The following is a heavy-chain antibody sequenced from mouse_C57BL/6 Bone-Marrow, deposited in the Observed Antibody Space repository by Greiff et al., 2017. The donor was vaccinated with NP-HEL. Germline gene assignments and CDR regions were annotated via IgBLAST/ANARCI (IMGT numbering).Heavy chain of an antibody. D-gene: IGHD3-2*02. J-gene: IGHJ4*01. V-gene: IGHV1-54*01. CDR3: ASPDISRYETDAMDY. Sequence: QVQLQQSGAELVRPGTSVKVSCKASGYAFTNYLLEWVKQRPGQGLEWICVINPGSGGTNSNEKFKGKATLTADKSSSTAYMQLSSLTSEDSAVYFCASPDISRYETDAMDYWGQGTSVTVSS. CDR1: GYAFTNYL. CDR2: INPGSGGT.